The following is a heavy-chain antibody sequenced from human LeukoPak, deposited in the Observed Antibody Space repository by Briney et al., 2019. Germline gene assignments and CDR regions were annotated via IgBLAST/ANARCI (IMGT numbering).Heavy chain of an antibody. V-gene: IGHV3-7*05. CDR2: IKQGGSEK. CDR3: ARGGLTIAEATTSWYLDY. CDR1: GFTFSNYW. Sequence: GGSLRLSCAASGFTFSNYWMTWVRQAPGKGLEWVANIKQGGSEKHYVDSVKGRFTISRDNAKNSLYLQMNSLRAEDTAVYYCARGGLTIAEATTSWYLDYWGQGTLVTVSS. D-gene: IGHD1-26*01. J-gene: IGHJ4*02.